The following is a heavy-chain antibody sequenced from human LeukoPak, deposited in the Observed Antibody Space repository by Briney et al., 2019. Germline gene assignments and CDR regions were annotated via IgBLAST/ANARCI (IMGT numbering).Heavy chain of an antibody. CDR2: INPNSGGT. V-gene: IGHV1-2*02. CDR3: ARVGHDIVVVPAAINFDY. D-gene: IGHD2-2*01. CDR1: GYSFTGYY. J-gene: IGHJ4*02. Sequence: ASVKVSCKASGYSFTGYYIHWVRQAPGQGLEWMGWINPNSGGTNYAQKLQGRVTMTTDTSTSTAYMELRSLRSDDTAVYYCARVGHDIVVVPAAINFDYWGQGTLVTVSS.